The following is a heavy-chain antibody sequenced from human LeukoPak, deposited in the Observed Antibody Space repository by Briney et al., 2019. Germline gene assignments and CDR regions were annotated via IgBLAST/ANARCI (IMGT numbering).Heavy chain of an antibody. CDR3: ARTQDIVVVVAATNGFDI. CDR2: IIPIFGTA. J-gene: IGHJ3*02. D-gene: IGHD2-15*01. Sequence: SVKVSCKXSGGTVSSYAISWVRQAPGQGLEWMGGIIPIFGTANYAQKFQGRVTITPDESTSTAYMELSSLRSEDTAVYYCARTQDIVVVVAATNGFDIWGQGTMVTVSS. V-gene: IGHV1-69*13. CDR1: GGTVSSYA.